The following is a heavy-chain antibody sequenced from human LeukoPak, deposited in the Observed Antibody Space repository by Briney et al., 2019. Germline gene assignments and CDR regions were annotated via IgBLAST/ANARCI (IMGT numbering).Heavy chain of an antibody. CDR1: GGSINSYH. J-gene: IGHJ6*03. CDR2: IYYSGSS. CDR3: ARVPRSYYYYYYMDV. Sequence: SETLSLTCNVSGGSINSYHWSWIRQPPGKGLEWIGNIYYSGSSNYNPSLKSRVTISVDTSKNQFSLKLSSVTAADTAVYYCARVPRSYYYYYYMDVWGKGTTVTVSS. V-gene: IGHV4-59*01.